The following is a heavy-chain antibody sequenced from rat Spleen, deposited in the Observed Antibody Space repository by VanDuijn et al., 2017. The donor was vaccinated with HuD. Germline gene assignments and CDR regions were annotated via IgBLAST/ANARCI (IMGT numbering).Heavy chain of an antibody. V-gene: IGHV5-27*01. CDR3: AKVTYYGFYYFDY. Sequence: EVQLVESGGGLVQPGRSLKLSCAASGFTFSNYYMAWVRQAPTKGLEWVAYISIGGGTTFYRDSVKGRFTISRDDAKSTLYLQMESLRSEDTATYYCAKVTYYGFYYFDYWGQGVMVTVSS. CDR2: ISIGGGTT. J-gene: IGHJ2*01. CDR1: GFTFSNYY. D-gene: IGHD1-9*01.